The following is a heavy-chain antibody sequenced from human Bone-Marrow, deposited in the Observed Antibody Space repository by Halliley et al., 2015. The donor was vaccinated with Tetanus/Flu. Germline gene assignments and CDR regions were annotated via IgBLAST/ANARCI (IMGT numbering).Heavy chain of an antibody. V-gene: IGHV3-21*01. Sequence: SLRLSCAASGFIFSNYNMLWVCQAPGKGLEWVSAITSGSSYIYYSDSVRGRFSITRDDAENSLFLQMNSLRGEDSAVYYCARDPRGPNSRGYYGYFDYWGQGTLVTVSS. CDR1: GFIFSNYN. CDR3: ARDPRGPNSRGYYGYFDY. CDR2: ITSGSSYI. D-gene: IGHD3-22*01. J-gene: IGHJ4*02.